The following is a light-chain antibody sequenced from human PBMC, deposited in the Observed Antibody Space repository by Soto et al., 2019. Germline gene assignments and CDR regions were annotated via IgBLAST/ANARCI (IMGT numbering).Light chain of an antibody. CDR1: QSVSSSY. CDR2: GAS. J-gene: IGKJ4*01. V-gene: IGKV3-20*01. Sequence: EIVLTQSPGTLSLSPGERATLSCRASQSVSSSYLAWYQQKPGQAPRLLIYGASGRATGTPDRFSGSGSGTDFTLTISRLEPEDFAVYYCQQYGSSLGLTFGGGTKVEIK. CDR3: QQYGSSLGLT.